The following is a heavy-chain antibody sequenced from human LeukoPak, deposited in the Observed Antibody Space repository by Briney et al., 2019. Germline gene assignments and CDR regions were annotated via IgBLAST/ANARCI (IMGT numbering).Heavy chain of an antibody. Sequence: GASVKVSCKASGYTFTGYYMHWVRQAPGQGLEWMGRINPNSGGTNYAQKFQGRVTMTRDTSISTAYKELSRLRSDDTAVYYCARDVVVVAAATPDFDYWGQGTLVTGSS. J-gene: IGHJ4*02. V-gene: IGHV1-2*06. CDR1: GYTFTGYY. D-gene: IGHD2-15*01. CDR2: INPNSGGT. CDR3: ARDVVVVAAATPDFDY.